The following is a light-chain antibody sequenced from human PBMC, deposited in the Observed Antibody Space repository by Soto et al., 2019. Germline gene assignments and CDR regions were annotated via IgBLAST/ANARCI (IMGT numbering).Light chain of an antibody. CDR2: DVS. Sequence: QSALTQPASVSGSPGQSITISCTGTSSDVGGYNYVSWYQQHPGKAPKLMIYDVSNRPSGVSNRFSGSKSGNTASLTISGLPAEGEGDYYRRSYTSSSTPYVFGTGTKLTVL. J-gene: IGLJ1*01. CDR1: SSDVGGYNY. V-gene: IGLV2-14*01. CDR3: RSYTSSSTPYV.